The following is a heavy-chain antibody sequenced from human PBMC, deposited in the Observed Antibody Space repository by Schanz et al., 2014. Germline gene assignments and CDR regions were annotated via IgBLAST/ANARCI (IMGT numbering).Heavy chain of an antibody. D-gene: IGHD5-12*01. Sequence: QVQLVQSGAEVRKPGASVKVSCKASGYTFISYGISWVRQAPGQGLEWMGWISPYNGNTNYAPKVQGRVTMTTDTSTGTAYMELRSLRSDDTAVYYCARAFGGYDPAGALDYWGQGTLVTVSS. CDR3: ARAFGGYDPAGALDY. CDR2: ISPYNGNT. V-gene: IGHV1-18*01. J-gene: IGHJ4*02. CDR1: GYTFISYG.